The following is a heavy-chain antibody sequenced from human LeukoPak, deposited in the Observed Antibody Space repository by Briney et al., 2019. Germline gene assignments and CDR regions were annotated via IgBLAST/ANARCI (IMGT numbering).Heavy chain of an antibody. CDR1: CGSISSYY. CDR3: ARHVYYGSDFDY. Sequence: PSETLSLTCTVSCGSISSYYWSWIRQPPGKGLEWIGYIYYSGSTNYNPSLKSRVTISVDTSKNQFSLKLSSVTAADTAVYYCARHVYYGSDFDYWGQGTLVTVSS. V-gene: IGHV4-59*08. CDR2: IYYSGST. D-gene: IGHD3-10*01. J-gene: IGHJ4*02.